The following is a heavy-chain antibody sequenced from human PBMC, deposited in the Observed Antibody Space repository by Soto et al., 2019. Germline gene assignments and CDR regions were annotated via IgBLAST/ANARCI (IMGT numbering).Heavy chain of an antibody. J-gene: IGHJ3*02. Sequence: QVQMVESGGGVVQPGRSLRLSCAASGFTFRAYALHWVRQTPGKGLEWMAVISYDEVTKYYADSVKGRFTISRDNSKNTLYLQMTNLGTEDTAVYYCARDLSYYDSSGNVFDIWGQVPKVTVAS. CDR3: ARDLSYYDSSGNVFDI. V-gene: IGHV3-30-3*01. D-gene: IGHD3-22*01. CDR1: GFTFRAYA. CDR2: ISYDEVTK.